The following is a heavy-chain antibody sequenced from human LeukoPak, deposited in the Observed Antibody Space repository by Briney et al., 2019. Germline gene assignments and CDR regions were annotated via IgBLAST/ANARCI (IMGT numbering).Heavy chain of an antibody. Sequence: SETLSLTCTVSGGSISRYYWSWIRQPPGKGLEWFGYVYDSGTTNYNPSLKSRVSMSVDTSKNQFSLKLSSVTAADTAVYYCARVKQWLDFDYWGQGTLVTVSS. J-gene: IGHJ4*02. CDR3: ARVKQWLDFDY. D-gene: IGHD6-19*01. CDR2: VYDSGTT. CDR1: GGSISRYY. V-gene: IGHV4-59*12.